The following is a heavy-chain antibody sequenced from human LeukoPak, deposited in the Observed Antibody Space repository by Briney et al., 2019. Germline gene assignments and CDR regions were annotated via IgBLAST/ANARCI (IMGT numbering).Heavy chain of an antibody. CDR3: ARGLYGSGSYPAY. CDR1: GGSISGYY. CDR2: INHSGST. V-gene: IGHV4-34*01. D-gene: IGHD3-10*01. Sequence: SETLSLTCTVSGGSISGYYWSWIRQPPGKGLEWIGEINHSGSTNYNPSLKSRVTISVDTSKNQFSLKLSSVTAADTAVYYCARGLYGSGSYPAYWGQGTLVTVSS. J-gene: IGHJ4*02.